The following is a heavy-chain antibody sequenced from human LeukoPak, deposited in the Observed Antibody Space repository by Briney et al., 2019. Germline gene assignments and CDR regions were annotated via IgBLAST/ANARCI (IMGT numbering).Heavy chain of an antibody. CDR3: ARDKVIAAAGTLDAFDI. J-gene: IGHJ3*02. D-gene: IGHD6-13*01. V-gene: IGHV1-8*01. CDR2: MNPNSGNT. CDR1: GYTFTSYD. Sequence: ASVKVSCKASGYTFTSYDINWVRQATGQGLEWMGWMNPNSGNTGYAQKFQGRVTMTRNTSISTAYMELSSLRSDDTAVYYCARDKVIAAAGTLDAFDIWGQGTMVTVSS.